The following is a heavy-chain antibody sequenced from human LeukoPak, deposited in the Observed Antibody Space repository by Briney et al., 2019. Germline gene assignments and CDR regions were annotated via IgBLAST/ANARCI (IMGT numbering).Heavy chain of an antibody. CDR3: AQLLDDNPIRWYFAL. CDR2: INPSGGST. V-gene: IGHV1-46*01. J-gene: IGHJ2*01. D-gene: IGHD1-14*01. CDR1: GYTFTSYY. Sequence: ASVKVSCKASGYTFTSYYMHWVRQAPGQGLEWMGIINPSGGSTSYAQKFQGRVTMTRDTSTSTVYMELSSLRSEDTAVYYCAQLLDDNPIRWYFALWGRGTLVTVSS.